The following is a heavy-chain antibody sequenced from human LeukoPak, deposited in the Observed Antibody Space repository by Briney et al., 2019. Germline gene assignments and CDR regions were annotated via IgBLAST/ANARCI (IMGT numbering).Heavy chain of an antibody. CDR1: GGPISSSSYH. J-gene: IGHJ6*02. V-gene: IGHV4-39*02. D-gene: IGHD1-14*01. Sequence: SETLSLTCTVSGGPISSSSYHWGWIRQPPGKGLEWIGSIYYSGSTYYNPSLKSRVTISVDTSKNQFSLKLSSVTAADTAVYYCARDSPEDGMDVWGQGTTVTVSS. CDR2: IYYSGST. CDR3: ARDSPEDGMDV.